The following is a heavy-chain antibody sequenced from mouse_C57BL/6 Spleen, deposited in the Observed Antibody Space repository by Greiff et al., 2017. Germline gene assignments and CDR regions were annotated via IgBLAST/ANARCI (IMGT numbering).Heavy chain of an antibody. CDR1: GYAFSSYW. D-gene: IGHD1-1*01. CDR2: IYPGDGDT. Sequence: VQLLQSGAELVKPGASVKISCKASGYAFSSYWMTWVEQRPGKGLEWVGQIYPGDGDTNYNGTLKGKATLTADKSSSTAYMQLSSLTSEDSAVYFYARDYDAPCAYWGQGTLVTVSA. V-gene: IGHV1-80*01. CDR3: ARDYDAPCAY. J-gene: IGHJ3*01.